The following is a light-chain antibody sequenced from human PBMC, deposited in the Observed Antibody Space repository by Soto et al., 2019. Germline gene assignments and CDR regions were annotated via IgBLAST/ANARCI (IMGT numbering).Light chain of an antibody. J-gene: IGKJ1*01. CDR1: QSISAL. V-gene: IGKV1-5*03. CDR3: QLHNIYSGA. Sequence: SPSTLSPCQGDRFSIHCLASQSISALLAWYQQKPGKAPRLLIYKASTLEIGVPSRFSGSGSGTEFTLTISSLLLHHIAAYESQLHNIYSGAIGLGT. CDR2: KAS.